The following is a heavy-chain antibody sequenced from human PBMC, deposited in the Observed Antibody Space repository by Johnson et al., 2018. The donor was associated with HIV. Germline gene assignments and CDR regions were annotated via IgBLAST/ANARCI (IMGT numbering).Heavy chain of an antibody. CDR1: GLTFSSYA. D-gene: IGHD3-22*01. J-gene: IGHJ3*02. Sequence: QVQLVESGGGVVQPGRSLRLSCAASGLTFSSYAMHWVRQAPGKGLEWVAVISYNEDKKYYADSVKGRFTISRDNSKNILYLQMNSLRAEDTAVYYCAKDTYDSDAFDIWGQGTMVTVSS. CDR3: AKDTYDSDAFDI. V-gene: IGHV3-30*04. CDR2: ISYNEDKK.